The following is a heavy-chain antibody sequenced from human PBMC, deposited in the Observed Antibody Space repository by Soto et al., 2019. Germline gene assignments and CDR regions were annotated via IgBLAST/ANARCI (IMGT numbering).Heavy chain of an antibody. Sequence: QVQLVQSGAEVKKPGASVKVSCKASGYTFTSYYMHWVRQAPGQGLEWMGIINPSGGSTSYAQKFLGRVTMTRDTSTSTVYMELSSLRSEDTAVYYCARGDCSGGSCYSGGLAYYFSWFDPWGQGTLVTVSS. CDR1: GYTFTSYY. J-gene: IGHJ5*02. CDR3: ARGDCSGGSCYSGGLAYYFSWFDP. CDR2: INPSGGST. V-gene: IGHV1-46*03. D-gene: IGHD2-15*01.